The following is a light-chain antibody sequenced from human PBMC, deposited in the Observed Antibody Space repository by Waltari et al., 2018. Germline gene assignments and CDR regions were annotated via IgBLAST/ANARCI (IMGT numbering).Light chain of an antibody. CDR2: HAA. CDR3: QQYNNWPPST. CDR1: ESIATN. V-gene: IGKV3-15*01. Sequence: CRASESIATNLAWYQQRPGQAPRFLIFHAASRATDIPAKFSGSGSGTEFTLTISSLQAEDFAVYYCQQYNNWPPSTFGQGTKVEFK. J-gene: IGKJ1*01.